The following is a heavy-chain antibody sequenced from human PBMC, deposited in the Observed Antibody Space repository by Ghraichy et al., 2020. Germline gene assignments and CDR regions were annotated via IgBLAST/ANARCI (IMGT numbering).Heavy chain of an antibody. V-gene: IGHV1-18*01. D-gene: IGHD3-10*01. CDR3: ASIQGVAGYNWFDP. CDR1: GYTFTSYG. J-gene: IGHJ5*02. CDR2: ISAYNGNT. Sequence: ASVKVSCKASGYTFTSYGISWVRQAPGQGLEWMGWISAYNGNTKYAQKLQGRVTMTTDTSTSTAYMELRSLRSDDTAMYYCASIQGVAGYNWFDPWGQGTLVTVSS.